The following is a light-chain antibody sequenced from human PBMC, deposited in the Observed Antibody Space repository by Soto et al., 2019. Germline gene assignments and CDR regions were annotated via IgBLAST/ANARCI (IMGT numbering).Light chain of an antibody. Sequence: QSVLTQPPSASGTPGQRVTISCSGSSSNIGSNTVKWYQQLPGTAPKLLIYSNNQRPSGAPDRFSGSKSGNSASLAISGLQSEDEADYYCAAWDDSLNGVVFGGGTKLTVL. J-gene: IGLJ2*01. CDR1: SSNIGSNT. CDR2: SNN. CDR3: AAWDDSLNGVV. V-gene: IGLV1-44*01.